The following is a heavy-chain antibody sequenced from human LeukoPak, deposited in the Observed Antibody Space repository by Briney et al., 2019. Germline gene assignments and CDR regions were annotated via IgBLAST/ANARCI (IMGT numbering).Heavy chain of an antibody. CDR1: GFTYGDYA. J-gene: IGHJ5*02. Sequence: SLTDSCTAAGFTYGDYAMSWVRQAPGKGLEGVGFIRSKAYGGTTEYAGSVRGRFTISRDDSKSIAYLQMNSLKTEDTAVYYCTTERWLWCGESRWFDPWGRGTLVTVSS. V-gene: IGHV3-49*04. D-gene: IGHD3-10*01. CDR2: IRSKAYGGTT. CDR3: TTERWLWCGESRWFDP.